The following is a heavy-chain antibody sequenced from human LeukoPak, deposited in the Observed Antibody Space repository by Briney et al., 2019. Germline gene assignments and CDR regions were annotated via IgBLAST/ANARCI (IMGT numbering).Heavy chain of an antibody. CDR1: GGSISSYY. D-gene: IGHD6-13*01. V-gene: IGHV4-4*07. CDR2: IYTSGST. CDR3: ARGMWILSSSWIFDY. J-gene: IGHJ4*02. Sequence: SETLSLTCTVSGGSISSYYWSWIRQPAGKGLEWIGRIYTSGSTNYNPSLKSRVTMSVDTSKNQSSLKLSSVTAADTAVYYCARGMWILSSSWIFDYWGQGTLVTVSS.